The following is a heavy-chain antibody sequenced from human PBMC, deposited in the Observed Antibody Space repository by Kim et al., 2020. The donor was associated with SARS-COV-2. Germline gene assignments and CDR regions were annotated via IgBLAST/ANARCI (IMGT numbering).Heavy chain of an antibody. Sequence: DSGKGRLTISRDSSENTLYLQMDSLRNEDTAVYFCARGSMVGGSRLPEEYWGQGTLVTVSS. D-gene: IGHD1-26*01. J-gene: IGHJ4*01. CDR3: ARGSMVGGSRLPEEY. V-gene: IGHV3-30*01.